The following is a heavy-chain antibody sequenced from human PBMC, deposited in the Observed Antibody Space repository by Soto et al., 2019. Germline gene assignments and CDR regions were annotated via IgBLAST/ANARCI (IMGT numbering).Heavy chain of an antibody. CDR3: ARIPVDTYMIYWSDP. CDR1: GASVSSGDYY. V-gene: IGHV4-61*08. J-gene: IGHJ5*02. D-gene: IGHD3-16*01. CDR2: VYFSGIT. Sequence: SETLSLTSRVSGASVSSGDYYWSWIRQPPGKGLEWIGHVYFSGITNYIPSLKSRLTMSVDTAKNQFSLKLNSVTAADTAVYYCARIPVDTYMIYWSDPWGQGTQVTVSS.